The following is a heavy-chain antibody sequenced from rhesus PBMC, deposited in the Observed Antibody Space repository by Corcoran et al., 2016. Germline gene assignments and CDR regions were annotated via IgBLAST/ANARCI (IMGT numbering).Heavy chain of an antibody. Sequence: EVQLVESGGGLVQPGGSLRLFCAASGFTFSTYNMYWVRQAPGKGLEWISGINTGGDSTYYADSVKGRFTSSRDNSKNTLYLQMNSLRAEDTAVYYCATRKGQGDYWGQGVLVTVSS. V-gene: IGHV3S25*01. CDR2: INTGGDST. J-gene: IGHJ4*01. D-gene: IGHD6-25*01. CDR3: ATRKGQGDY. CDR1: GFTFSTYN.